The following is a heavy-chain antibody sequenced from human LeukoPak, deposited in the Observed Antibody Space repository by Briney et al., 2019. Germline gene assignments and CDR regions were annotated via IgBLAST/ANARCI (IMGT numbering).Heavy chain of an antibody. Sequence: GASVKVSCKASGYTFTSYDINWVRQATGQGLEWMGWMNPNSGNTGYARKFQGRVTMTRNTSISTAYMELSSLRSEDTAVYYCARVPYYDSSGFYYEPFDYWGQGTLVTVSS. V-gene: IGHV1-8*01. CDR3: ARVPYYDSSGFYYEPFDY. D-gene: IGHD3-22*01. CDR2: MNPNSGNT. J-gene: IGHJ4*02. CDR1: GYTFTSYD.